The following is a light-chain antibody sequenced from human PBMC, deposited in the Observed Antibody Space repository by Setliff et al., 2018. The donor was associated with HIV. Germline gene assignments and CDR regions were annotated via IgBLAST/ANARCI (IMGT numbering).Light chain of an antibody. CDR2: DVS. CDR3: SPYTNSSSGV. CDR1: SSDVGGYNY. Sequence: QSVLTQPASVSGSPGQSITISCTGTSSDVGGYNYVSWYQQHPGKAPKLMIYDVSNRPSGISNRFSGSKSGNTASLTVSGLQAEDEADYYCSPYTNSSSGVFGTGTKVTVL. V-gene: IGLV2-14*03. J-gene: IGLJ1*01.